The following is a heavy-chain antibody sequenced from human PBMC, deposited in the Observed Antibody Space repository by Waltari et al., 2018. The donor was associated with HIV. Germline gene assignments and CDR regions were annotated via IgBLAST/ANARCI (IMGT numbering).Heavy chain of an antibody. D-gene: IGHD3-22*01. CDR3: ARTDYYDSSGSDY. CDR1: GFTFSSYW. Sequence: EVQLVESGGGLVQPGGSLRLSCAASGFTFSSYWMSWVRQAPGKGLECGANIKKDGSEKYYVDSEKGRFTIARDNAKNSLYLQMNSLRAEDTAVYYCARTDYYDSSGSDYWGQGTLVTVSS. CDR2: IKKDGSEK. J-gene: IGHJ4*02. V-gene: IGHV3-7*01.